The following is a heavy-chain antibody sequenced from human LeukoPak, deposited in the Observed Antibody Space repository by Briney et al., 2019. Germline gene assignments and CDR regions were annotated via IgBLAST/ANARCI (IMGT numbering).Heavy chain of an antibody. V-gene: IGHV3-33*01. CDR3: ARDRRGSNSNHYFDY. CDR2: IWYDGGNK. J-gene: IGHJ4*02. Sequence: GGSLRLSCAASGFTFSRHGMHWVRQAPGKGLDWVAVIWYDGGNKYHADSVKGRFTISRDNSRNTLYLQMTSLRAEDTAVYYCARDRRGSNSNHYFDYWGQGTLVTVSS. D-gene: IGHD1-1*01. CDR1: GFTFSRHG.